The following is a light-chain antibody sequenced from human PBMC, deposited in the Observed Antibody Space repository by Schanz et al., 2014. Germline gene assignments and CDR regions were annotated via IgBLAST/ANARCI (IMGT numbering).Light chain of an antibody. J-gene: IGLJ3*02. CDR2: GNS. V-gene: IGLV1-40*01. CDR3: SSYAGSINWV. Sequence: QSVLTQPPSVSGAPGQRVTISCTGSSSNIGAGYDVHWYQQLPGTAPKLLIYGNSNRPSGVPDRFSGFKSDNTASLTVSGLQAEDEADYSCSSYAGSINWVFGGGPKLPVL. CDR1: SSNIGAGYD.